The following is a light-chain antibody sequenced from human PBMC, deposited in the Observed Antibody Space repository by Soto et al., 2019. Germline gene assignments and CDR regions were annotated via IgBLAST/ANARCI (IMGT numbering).Light chain of an antibody. CDR3: QQYYTSPFT. CDR1: QSVLYSTNNKNY. J-gene: IGKJ4*01. CDR2: WAS. Sequence: DFVMTQSPDSLTVSLGERATINCKSSQSVLYSTNNKNYLAWYQQKPGQPPKLLIYWASTRESGVTDRFSGSGSGTDFALTISSLQAEDVALYFCQQYYTSPFTFGGGTKVEIK. V-gene: IGKV4-1*01.